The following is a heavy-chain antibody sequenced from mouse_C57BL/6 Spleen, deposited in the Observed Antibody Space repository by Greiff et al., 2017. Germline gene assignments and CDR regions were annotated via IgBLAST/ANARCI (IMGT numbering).Heavy chain of an antibody. Sequence: QVQLKESGPELVKPGASVKISCKASGYAFSSSWMNWVKQRPGKGLEWIGRIYPGDGDTNYNGKFKGKATLTADKSSSTAYMQLSSLTSEDSAVYFCARSLNSNYFDYWGQGTTLTVSS. D-gene: IGHD2-5*01. V-gene: IGHV1-82*01. CDR3: ARSLNSNYFDY. CDR2: IYPGDGDT. J-gene: IGHJ2*01. CDR1: GYAFSSSW.